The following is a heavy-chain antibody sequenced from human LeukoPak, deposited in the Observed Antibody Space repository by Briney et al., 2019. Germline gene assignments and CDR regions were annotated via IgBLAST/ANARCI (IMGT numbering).Heavy chain of an antibody. D-gene: IGHD5-18*01. CDR2: INHSGST. Sequence: SETLSLTCAVYGGSFSGYYWSWIRQPPGKGLEWIGEINHSGSTNYNPSLKSRVTISVDTSKNLFSLKLSSVTAADTAVYYCARAIRIVDTEYYFDYWGQGTLVTVSS. J-gene: IGHJ4*02. V-gene: IGHV4-34*01. CDR3: ARAIRIVDTEYYFDY. CDR1: GGSFSGYY.